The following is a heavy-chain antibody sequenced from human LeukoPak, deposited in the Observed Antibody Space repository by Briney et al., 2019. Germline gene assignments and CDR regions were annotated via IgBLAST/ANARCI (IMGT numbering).Heavy chain of an antibody. J-gene: IGHJ4*02. CDR3: ARDGFYSPDYYDSSGYYYSEY. Sequence: ASVKVSCKASGGTFSSYAISWVRQAPGQGLEWMGGIIPIFGTANYAQKFQGRVTITADESTSTAYMELSSLRSEDTAVYYCARDGFYSPDYYDSSGYYYSEYWGQGTLVTVSS. D-gene: IGHD3-22*01. V-gene: IGHV1-69*13. CDR2: IIPIFGTA. CDR1: GGTFSSYA.